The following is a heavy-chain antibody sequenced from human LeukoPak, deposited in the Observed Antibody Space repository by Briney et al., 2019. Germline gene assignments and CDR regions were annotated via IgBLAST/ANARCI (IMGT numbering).Heavy chain of an antibody. Sequence: GGSLRLSCAASGFTFSSSGMHWVRQAPGKGLEWVAFIRYDGNNKYYADSVKGRFTISRDNSKNTLYLQMNSLRAEDTAVYYCARSFWQQLFKGYYYYYMDVWGKGTTVTVSS. J-gene: IGHJ6*03. V-gene: IGHV3-30*02. CDR2: IRYDGNNK. CDR3: ARSFWQQLFKGYYYYYMDV. CDR1: GFTFSSSG. D-gene: IGHD6-13*01.